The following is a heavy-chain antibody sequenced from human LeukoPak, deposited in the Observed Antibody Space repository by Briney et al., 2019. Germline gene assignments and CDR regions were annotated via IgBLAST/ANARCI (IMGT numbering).Heavy chain of an antibody. CDR2: IYYSGST. CDR1: GGSISSGDYY. V-gene: IGHV4-30-4*08. Sequence: SETLSLTCTVSGGSISSGDYYWSWIRQPPGKGLEWIGYIYYSGSTYYNPSLKSRVTISVDTSKNQFSLKLSSVTAADTAVYYCASDRGLYCSSTSCPPGDIWGQGTMVTVSS. J-gene: IGHJ3*02. CDR3: ASDRGLYCSSTSCPPGDI. D-gene: IGHD2-2*01.